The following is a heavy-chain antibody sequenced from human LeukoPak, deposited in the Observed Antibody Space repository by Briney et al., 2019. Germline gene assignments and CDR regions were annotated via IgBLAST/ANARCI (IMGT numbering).Heavy chain of an antibody. Sequence: ASVKVSCNASGYTFTGYYMHWVRQAPGQGLEWMGRINPNSGGTNYAQKFQGRVTMTRDTSISTAYMELSRLRSDDTAVYYCARGGIYDILTGYTVGDYWGQGTLVTVSS. CDR2: INPNSGGT. D-gene: IGHD3-9*01. V-gene: IGHV1-2*06. J-gene: IGHJ4*02. CDR3: ARGGIYDILTGYTVGDY. CDR1: GYTFTGYY.